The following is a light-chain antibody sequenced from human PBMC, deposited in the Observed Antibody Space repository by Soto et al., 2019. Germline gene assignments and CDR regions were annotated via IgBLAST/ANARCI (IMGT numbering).Light chain of an antibody. V-gene: IGKV1-39*01. Sequence: DIQMTQSPSSLSASVGDRVTITCRASQSISSYLNWYQQKPGKAPKLLIYAASSLQSGVPSRFSGSRSGTDFTLTISSLQPEDFATYYCQQSYSTPQTFGQGTQVEIK. CDR3: QQSYSTPQT. CDR2: AAS. CDR1: QSISSY. J-gene: IGKJ1*01.